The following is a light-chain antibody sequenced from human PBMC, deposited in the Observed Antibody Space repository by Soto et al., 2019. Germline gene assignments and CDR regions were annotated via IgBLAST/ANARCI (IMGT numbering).Light chain of an antibody. CDR1: SGSIASNY. CDR3: QSYDCSNPGV. J-gene: IGLJ3*02. CDR2: EDN. Sequence: LTQPHSVSESPGKTVTISCTRSSGSIASNYVQWYQQRPGSSPTTVIYEDNQRPSGVPDRFSGSIDSSSNSASLTISGLKTEDEADSYCQSYDCSNPGVFGGGTKLTVL. V-gene: IGLV6-57*01.